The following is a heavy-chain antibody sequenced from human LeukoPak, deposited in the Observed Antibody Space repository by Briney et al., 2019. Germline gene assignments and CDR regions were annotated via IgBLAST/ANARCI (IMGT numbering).Heavy chain of an antibody. Sequence: GGSLRLSCAASGFSFSSYAMTWVRQAPGEGLEWVSAISGGADTTYYADSGKGRFTISRDNSKNTLYMQMNILRAEDTAVYYCARVFTYYSYGMDVWGQGTTVTVSS. CDR1: GFSFSSYA. CDR2: ISGGADTT. CDR3: ARVFTYYSYGMDV. J-gene: IGHJ6*02. V-gene: IGHV3-23*01.